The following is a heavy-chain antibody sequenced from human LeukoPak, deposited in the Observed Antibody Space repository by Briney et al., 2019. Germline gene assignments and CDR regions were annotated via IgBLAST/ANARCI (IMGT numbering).Heavy chain of an antibody. Sequence: GGSLRLSCAASGFTFNIFAMNWVRQASGRGLEWVSAIRGSGISTYYADSVKGRFTISRDNSKNTLYLQINSLRAEDTAVYFCAKDQHGYDKPIDYWGQGTLVTVPS. V-gene: IGHV3-23*01. CDR1: GFTFNIFA. CDR2: IRGSGIST. D-gene: IGHD5-12*01. J-gene: IGHJ4*02. CDR3: AKDQHGYDKPIDY.